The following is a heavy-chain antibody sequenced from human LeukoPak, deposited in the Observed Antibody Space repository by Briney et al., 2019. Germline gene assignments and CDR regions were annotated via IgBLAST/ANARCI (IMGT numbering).Heavy chain of an antibody. V-gene: IGHV3-33*06. CDR1: GFTFSSYG. CDR2: IWYDGSNK. CDR3: AKGREYSSSFIDY. J-gene: IGHJ4*02. Sequence: GGSLRLSYAASGFTFSSYGMHWVRQAPGKGPEWVAVIWYDGSNKYYADSVKGRFTISRDNSKNTLYLQMNCLRAEDTAVYYCAKGREYSSSFIDYWGQGTLVTVSS. D-gene: IGHD6-6*01.